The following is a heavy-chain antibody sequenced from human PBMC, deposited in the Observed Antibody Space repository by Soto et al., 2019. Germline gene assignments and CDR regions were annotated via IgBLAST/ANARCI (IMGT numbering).Heavy chain of an antibody. CDR2: IIPIFGTR. CDR3: AGGYCSGGSSYHLYYYYGMDV. D-gene: IGHD2-15*01. CDR1: GGTFSSYA. J-gene: IGHJ6*02. Sequence: SVKVSCQASGGTFSSYAISWVRQAPGQGLEWMGGIIPIFGTRYYAQKFQGRVTITADKSTSTAYMELSSLRSEGTAVYYCAGGYCSGGSSYHLYYYYGMDVWG. V-gene: IGHV1-69*06.